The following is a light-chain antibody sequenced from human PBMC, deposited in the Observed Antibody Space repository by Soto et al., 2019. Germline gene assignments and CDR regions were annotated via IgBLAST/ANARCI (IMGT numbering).Light chain of an antibody. CDR1: QSISTW. CDR3: QQYYTYSWT. J-gene: IGKJ1*01. CDR2: DAS. Sequence: IQMTQSPSTLSASVGDRVTITCRASQSISTWLAWYQQKPGKAPKLLIYDASSLESGVPSRFSGSGSGTEFTLTISSLQPDDFATYYCQQYYTYSWTFGQGTKVDTK. V-gene: IGKV1-5*01.